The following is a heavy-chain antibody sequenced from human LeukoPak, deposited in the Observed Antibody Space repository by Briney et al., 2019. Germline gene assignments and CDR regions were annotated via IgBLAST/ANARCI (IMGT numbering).Heavy chain of an antibody. J-gene: IGHJ6*03. Sequence: ASVKVSCKASGGTFSSYAISWVRQAPGQGLEWMGGIIPIFGTANYAQKFQGRVTITADESTSTAYMELSGLRSEDTAVYYCARGGAALAYYFYMDVWGKGTTVTVSS. CDR2: IIPIFGTA. D-gene: IGHD6-6*01. CDR1: GGTFSSYA. CDR3: ARGGAALAYYFYMDV. V-gene: IGHV1-69*13.